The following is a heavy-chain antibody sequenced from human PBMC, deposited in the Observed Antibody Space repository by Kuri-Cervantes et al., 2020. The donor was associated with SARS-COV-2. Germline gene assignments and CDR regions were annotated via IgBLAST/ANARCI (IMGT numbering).Heavy chain of an antibody. CDR1: GYTFTSYG. J-gene: IGHJ5*02. Sequence: ASVKVSCKASGYTFTSYGMNWVRQAPGQGLEWMGWISAYNGNTNYAQKLQGRVTMTTDTSTSTAYMELRSLRSDDTAVYYRARDLSTLYYYGSGYWFDPWGQGTLVTVSS. CDR2: ISAYNGNT. V-gene: IGHV1-18*01. D-gene: IGHD3-10*01. CDR3: ARDLSTLYYYGSGYWFDP.